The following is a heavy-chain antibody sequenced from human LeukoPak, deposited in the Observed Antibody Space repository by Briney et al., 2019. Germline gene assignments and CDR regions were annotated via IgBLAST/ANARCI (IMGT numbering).Heavy chain of an antibody. CDR2: ISDDGSNK. Sequence: GRSLRLSCAASGFTFSNYAMHWVRQAPGKGLEWVAVISDDGSNKYYADSVKGRFTISRDNSKNTLYLQMNSLRAEDTAVYYCAKDQGGFSYYYYYYMDVWGKGTTVTISS. V-gene: IGHV3-30*04. CDR1: GFTFSNYA. J-gene: IGHJ6*03. CDR3: AKDQGGFSYYYYYYMDV. D-gene: IGHD3-16*01.